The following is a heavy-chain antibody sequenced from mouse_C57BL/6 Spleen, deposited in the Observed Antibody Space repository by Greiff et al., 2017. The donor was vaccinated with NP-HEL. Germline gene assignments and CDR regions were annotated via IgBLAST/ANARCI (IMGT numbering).Heavy chain of an antibody. J-gene: IGHJ4*01. D-gene: IGHD2-4*01. CDR3: ARSYDYDEGDY. Sequence: QVQLQQPGAELVKPGASVKLSCKASGYTFTSYWMHWVKQRPGQGLEWIGMIHPNSGSTNYNEKFKSKATLTVDKSSSTAYMQLSSLTSEDSAVYYCARSYDYDEGDYWGQGTSVTGSS. CDR1: GYTFTSYW. V-gene: IGHV1-64*01. CDR2: IHPNSGST.